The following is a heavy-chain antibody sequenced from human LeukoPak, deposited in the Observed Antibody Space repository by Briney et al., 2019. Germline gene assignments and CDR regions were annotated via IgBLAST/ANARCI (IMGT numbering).Heavy chain of an antibody. J-gene: IGHJ4*02. V-gene: IGHV1-18*01. CDR1: GYTFTSYG. CDR3: ARDEIFGVGTHFDF. D-gene: IGHD3-3*01. CDR2: ISAYNGNT. Sequence: ASVKVSCKASGYTFTSYGISWVRQAPGQGLEWMGWISAYNGNTKYAKKFQGRVTMTRDTSTTTVYMELTGLTSDDTATYYCARDEIFGVGTHFDFWGQGTPVIVSS.